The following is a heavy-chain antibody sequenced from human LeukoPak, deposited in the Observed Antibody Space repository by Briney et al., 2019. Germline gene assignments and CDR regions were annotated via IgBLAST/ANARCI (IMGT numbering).Heavy chain of an antibody. CDR2: ISSNGGTT. Sequence: GGSLILSCSASGFTFSSNAMHWVRQAPGKGLEYVSAISSNGGTTYYADSVKGRFTISRDNSKNTLYLQMSSLRPEDTALYYCVRYSYGPSPLYWGQGTLVTVSS. CDR1: GFTFSSNA. V-gene: IGHV3-64D*09. J-gene: IGHJ4*02. D-gene: IGHD5-18*01. CDR3: VRYSYGPSPLY.